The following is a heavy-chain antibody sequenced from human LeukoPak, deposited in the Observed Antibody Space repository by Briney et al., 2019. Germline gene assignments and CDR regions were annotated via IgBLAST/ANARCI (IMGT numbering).Heavy chain of an antibody. CDR3: ARAAGYSSGGFDY. J-gene: IGHJ4*02. Sequence: PSETLSLTCTVSGGSISSYYWNWIRQPPGKGLEWIGNIYYSGSTNYNPSLKSRVTISVDTSKNQFSLKLSSVTAADTAVYYCARAAGYSSGGFDYWGQGTLVTVSS. CDR1: GGSISSYY. V-gene: IGHV4-59*01. CDR2: IYYSGST. D-gene: IGHD6-19*01.